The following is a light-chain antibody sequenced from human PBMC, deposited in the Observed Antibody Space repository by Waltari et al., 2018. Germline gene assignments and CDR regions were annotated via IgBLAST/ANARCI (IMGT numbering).Light chain of an antibody. J-gene: IGLJ3*02. V-gene: IGLV2-23*02. CDR3: CSYADGTTSV. CDR2: GVT. Sequence: QSALTQPASVSGSPGQSITISCTGTSSDIGAYNLFPWYQQHPGKAPKVIIYGVTERPSGVSDRFSGSKSANTASLTISGLQAEDEADYYCCSYADGTTSVFGGGTKVTVL. CDR1: SSDIGAYNL.